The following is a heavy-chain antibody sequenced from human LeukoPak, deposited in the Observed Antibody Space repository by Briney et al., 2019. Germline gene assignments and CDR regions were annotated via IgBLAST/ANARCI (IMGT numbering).Heavy chain of an antibody. V-gene: IGHV4-30-2*01. CDR2: IYHSGST. Sequence: SETLSLTCAVSGGSISSGGYSWSWIRQPPGKGLEWIGYIYHSGSTYYNPSLKSRATISVDRSKNQFSLELSSVTAADTAVYYCARESGYSGYDYFDYWGQGTLVTVSS. J-gene: IGHJ4*02. CDR3: ARESGYSGYDYFDY. D-gene: IGHD5-12*01. CDR1: GGSISSGGYS.